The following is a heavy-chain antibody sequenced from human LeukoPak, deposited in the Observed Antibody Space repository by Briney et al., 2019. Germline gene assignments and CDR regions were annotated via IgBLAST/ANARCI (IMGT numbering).Heavy chain of an antibody. J-gene: IGHJ3*01. Sequence: GGSLRLSCAASGFTFSNYWMSWVRQAPGKGREWVANIKPDGSEKYYVDSVKGRFSISRDNVRNALYLQMNSLRVGDTALYYCARGDFWSGDYTDAFDVWGQGTMVTVSS. CDR3: ARGDFWSGDYTDAFDV. CDR1: GFTFSNYW. CDR2: IKPDGSEK. V-gene: IGHV3-7*04. D-gene: IGHD3-3*01.